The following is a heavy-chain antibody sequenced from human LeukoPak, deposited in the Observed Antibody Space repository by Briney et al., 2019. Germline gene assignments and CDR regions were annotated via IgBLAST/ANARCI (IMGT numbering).Heavy chain of an antibody. J-gene: IGHJ4*02. CDR1: GFSFSSYN. CDR2: ISSSSTYI. D-gene: IGHD5-12*01. CDR3: VRDGDYTGYPYFDQ. V-gene: IGHV3-21*01. Sequence: GGSLRLSCAASGFSFSSYNMHWVRQAPGKGLEWVSSISSSSTYIHFADSVKGRFTVSRDNAMNSLYLQMNNLRAEDTSVYYCVRDGDYTGYPYFDQWGQGALVTVSS.